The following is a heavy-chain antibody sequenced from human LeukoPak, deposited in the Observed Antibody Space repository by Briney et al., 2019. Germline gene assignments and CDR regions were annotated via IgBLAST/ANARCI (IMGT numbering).Heavy chain of an antibody. J-gene: IGHJ4*02. V-gene: IGHV3-30-3*01. Sequence: PGRSLRLSCAASGFTFSTYAMHWVRQAPGKGLEWVAVISYDGSNKYYADSVKGRFTISRDNSKNTLYLQMNSLRAEDTAVYYCARDKDQYYYDSSGYSLPHWGQGTLVTVSS. CDR2: ISYDGSNK. CDR1: GFTFSTYA. CDR3: ARDKDQYYYDSSGYSLPH. D-gene: IGHD3-22*01.